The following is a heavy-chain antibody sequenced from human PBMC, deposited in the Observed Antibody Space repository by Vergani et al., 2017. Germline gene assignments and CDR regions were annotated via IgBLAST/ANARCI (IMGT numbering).Heavy chain of an antibody. V-gene: IGHV4-34*01. Sequence: QVQLQQWGAGLLKPSETLSLTCAVYGGSFSGYYWSWIRQPPGKGLEWIGEINHSGSTNYNPSLKRRVTISVDTSKNQFSLKLSSVTAADTAVYYCAREGAPVLRFLEWSKKWWFDPWGQGTLVTVSS. CDR2: INHSGST. CDR3: AREGAPVLRFLEWSKKWWFDP. D-gene: IGHD3-3*01. CDR1: GGSFSGYY. J-gene: IGHJ5*02.